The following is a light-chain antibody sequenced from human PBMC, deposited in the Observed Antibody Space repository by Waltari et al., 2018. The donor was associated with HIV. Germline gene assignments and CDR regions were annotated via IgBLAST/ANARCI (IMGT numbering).Light chain of an antibody. CDR3: ATWDDSPSVVV. CDR2: RNN. J-gene: IGLJ2*01. Sequence: QSVLTQPPSASGTPGQRVTISCSGSSSNIGSNYVYWYQQLPGTAPKLLIYRNNPRPSGVPYRFAGSTFGTSASLAISGVRSEDEADYYCATWDDSPSVVVFGGGTKLTVL. CDR1: SSNIGSNY. V-gene: IGLV1-47*01.